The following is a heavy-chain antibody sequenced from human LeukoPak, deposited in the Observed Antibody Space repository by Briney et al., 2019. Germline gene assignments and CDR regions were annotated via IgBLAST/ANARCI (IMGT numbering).Heavy chain of an antibody. CDR1: RGSISGYY. V-gene: IGHV4-59*01. CDR3: ARWDSSSSAFDY. CDR2: IYCSGST. D-gene: IGHD6-6*01. Sequence: SETLSLTCTVSRGSISGYYWSWIRQPPGKGLEWIGYIYCSGSTNYNPSLKSRVTMSIDTSKKQFSLKLDSVTAADTAVYYCARWDSSSSAFDYWGQGTLVTVSS. J-gene: IGHJ4*02.